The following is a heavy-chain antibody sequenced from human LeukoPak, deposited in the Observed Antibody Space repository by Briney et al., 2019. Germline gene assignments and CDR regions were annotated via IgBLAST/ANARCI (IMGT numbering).Heavy chain of an antibody. CDR1: GFTFSSYA. CDR2: ISYDGRNK. J-gene: IGHJ5*02. CDR3: ARGYGSGSYDLNP. V-gene: IGHV3-30*04. Sequence: PGRPLRLSCAASGFTFSSYARRWVRQAPGKGLEWVADISYDGRNKYYADSVNGRFTISRDNSKNTLYLQMNSLRAEDKAVYYCARGYGSGSYDLNPWGQGTLVTVSS. D-gene: IGHD3-10*01.